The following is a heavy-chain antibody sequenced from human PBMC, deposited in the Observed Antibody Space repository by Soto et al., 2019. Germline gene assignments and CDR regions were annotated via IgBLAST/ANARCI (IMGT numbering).Heavy chain of an antibody. CDR2: ISYDGSNK. D-gene: IGHD2-2*01. CDR3: ARDLVVLVPAAMDVDYYYYGMDV. CDR1: GFTFSSYA. V-gene: IGHV3-30-3*01. J-gene: IGHJ6*02. Sequence: QVQLVESGGGVVQPGRSLRLSCAASGFTFSSYAMHWVRQAPGKGLEWVAVISYDGSNKYYADSVKGRFTISRDNYKNSLYVEMNSLLAEGTAVYYCARDLVVLVPAAMDVDYYYYGMDVWGQGTTVTVSS.